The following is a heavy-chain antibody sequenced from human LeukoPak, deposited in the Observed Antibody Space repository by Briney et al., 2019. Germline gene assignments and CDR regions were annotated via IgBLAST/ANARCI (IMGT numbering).Heavy chain of an antibody. CDR2: TYYSGST. V-gene: IGHV4-39*07. Sequence: PSEALSLTCTVSGGSISSSSYYWGWLRQPQGKGLEWSGSTYYSGSTYYNPFLKSGVTISVETSKTQFSLKLTSVTDADTAVYYCAREGVGGYDFWSGYYRKSWFDPWGQGTLVTVSS. CDR3: AREGVGGYDFWSGYYRKSWFDP. CDR1: GGSISSSSYY. D-gene: IGHD3-3*01. J-gene: IGHJ5*02.